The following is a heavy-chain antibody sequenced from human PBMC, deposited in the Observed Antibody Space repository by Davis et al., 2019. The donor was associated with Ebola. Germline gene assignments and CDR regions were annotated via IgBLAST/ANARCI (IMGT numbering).Heavy chain of an antibody. V-gene: IGHV3-48*04. Sequence: GGSLRLSCAASGFTFSSYSMNWVRQAPGKGLEWVSYISSSSSTIYYADSVKGRFTISRDNGKNTLYLQMNSLRAEDTAVYYCAKGGLPGASDYWGQGTLVTVSS. D-gene: IGHD2-2*01. CDR3: AKGGLPGASDY. CDR1: GFTFSSYS. J-gene: IGHJ4*02. CDR2: ISSSSSTI.